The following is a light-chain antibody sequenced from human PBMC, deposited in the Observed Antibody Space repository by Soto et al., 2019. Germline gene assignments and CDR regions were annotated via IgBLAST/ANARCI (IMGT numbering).Light chain of an antibody. CDR3: QQTNSFPYT. CDR1: QSVSSN. Sequence: EIVMTQSPATLSVSAGERATLSCRASQSVSSNLAWYQQKPGQAPRLLIYGASTRATGIPARFSGSGSGTEFTLTINSLQPEDFATYYCQQTNSFPYTFGQGTKVDIK. CDR2: GAS. V-gene: IGKV3-15*01. J-gene: IGKJ2*01.